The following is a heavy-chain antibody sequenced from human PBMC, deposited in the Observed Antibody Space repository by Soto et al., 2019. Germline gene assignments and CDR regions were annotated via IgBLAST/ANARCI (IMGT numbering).Heavy chain of an antibody. CDR2: IHYSGSI. V-gene: IGHV4-30-4*01. CDR3: AREDVGGDRDYYGLDV. D-gene: IGHD2-21*02. J-gene: IGHJ6*02. Sequence: QVQLQESGPGLVRPSQTLYITYTVSGASISTDHYHWTWIRQAPGKGLEWIGYIHYSGSIQFNPSLQSRVXXXXXXXXXXXXXXXXXXXXXXTAVYFCAREDVGGDRDYYGLDVWGQGTMVTVSS. CDR1: GASISTDHYH.